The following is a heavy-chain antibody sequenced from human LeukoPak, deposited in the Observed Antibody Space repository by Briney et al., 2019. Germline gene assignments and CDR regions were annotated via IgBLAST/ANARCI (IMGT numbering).Heavy chain of an antibody. V-gene: IGHV3-7*01. D-gene: IGHD5-18*01. CDR3: ARDLSGVTGYTYGRGIDY. J-gene: IGHJ4*02. CDR1: GFTFSSYG. CDR2: IKKDGSEK. Sequence: TGGSLRLSCVTSGFTFSSYGMHWVRQVPGKGLEWVANIKKDGSEKYYVDSVKGRFTISRDNAKTSLYLQMNSLRAEDTAVYYCARDLSGVTGYTYGRGIDYWGQGTLVTVSS.